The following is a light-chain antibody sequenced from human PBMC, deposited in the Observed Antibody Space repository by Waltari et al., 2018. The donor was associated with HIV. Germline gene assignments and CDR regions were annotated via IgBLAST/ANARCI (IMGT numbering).Light chain of an antibody. Sequence: QSVLTQPPSASGTPGQRVTISCSGSSSNIGSKYVYWYQQLPGTAPKLRIYRNNQRPSGVPDRFSGSKSGTSASLAISGLRSEDEADYYCAAWDDSLGGVVFGGGTKLTVL. CDR3: AAWDDSLGGVV. CDR1: SSNIGSKY. CDR2: RNN. J-gene: IGLJ3*02. V-gene: IGLV1-47*01.